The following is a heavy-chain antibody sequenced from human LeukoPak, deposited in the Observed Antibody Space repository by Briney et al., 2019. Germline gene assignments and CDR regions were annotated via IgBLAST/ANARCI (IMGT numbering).Heavy chain of an antibody. D-gene: IGHD4/OR15-4a*01. V-gene: IGHV3-7*01. J-gene: IGHJ4*02. CDR2: IKQDGTDK. CDR3: ARASMGGRDYHLDS. CDR1: GFTFSSYW. Sequence: PGGSLRLSCAASGFTFSSYWMTWGRQAPGKGLEWVANIKQDGTDKYYVDSVKGRFTISRDNAKNSLFLQLGSLRGDDTAVYYCARASMGGRDYHLDSWGQGTLVAVSS.